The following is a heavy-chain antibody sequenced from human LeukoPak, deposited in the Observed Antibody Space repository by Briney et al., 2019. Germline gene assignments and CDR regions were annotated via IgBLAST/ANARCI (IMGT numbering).Heavy chain of an antibody. V-gene: IGHV4-34*01. Sequence: PSETLSLTFAVYGRSFSGYYWGWIRQPPGKGLEWIGEINHSGSTNYNPSFKSRVTISVDTSKNQFSLKLSSVTAADTAVYYCARRHPRYCSGGSCYNDYWGQGTLVTVSS. J-gene: IGHJ4*02. CDR1: GRSFSGYY. D-gene: IGHD2-15*01. CDR2: INHSGST. CDR3: ARRHPRYCSGGSCYNDY.